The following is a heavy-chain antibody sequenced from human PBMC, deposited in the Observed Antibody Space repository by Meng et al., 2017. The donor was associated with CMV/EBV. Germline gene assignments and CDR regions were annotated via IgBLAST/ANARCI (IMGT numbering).Heavy chain of an antibody. CDR2: IYYSGST. CDR3: ARLRGYSGYDYGLFDY. CDR1: GSISSGGYC. Sequence: GSISSGGYCWSWIRQHPGKGLGWIGYIYYSGSTYYNPSLKSRVTISVDTSKNQFSLKLSSVTAADTAVYYCARLRGYSGYDYGLFDYWGQGTLVTVSS. D-gene: IGHD5-12*01. J-gene: IGHJ4*02. V-gene: IGHV4-31*02.